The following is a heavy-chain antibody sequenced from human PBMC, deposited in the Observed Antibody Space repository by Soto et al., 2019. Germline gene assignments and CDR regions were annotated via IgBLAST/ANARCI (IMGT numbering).Heavy chain of an antibody. CDR2: IIPIFGTA. Sequence: QVQLVQSGAEVKKPGSSVKVSCKASGGTFSSYAISWVRQAPGQGLEWMGGIIPIFGTANYAQKFQGRVTITADETTSTVYIELSSLRSEDTAVYYCATSRVYSGTWADYYYDGMDVWGQGTTVTVSS. V-gene: IGHV1-69*01. J-gene: IGHJ6*02. CDR1: GGTFSSYA. CDR3: ATSRVYSGTWADYYYDGMDV. D-gene: IGHD5-12*01.